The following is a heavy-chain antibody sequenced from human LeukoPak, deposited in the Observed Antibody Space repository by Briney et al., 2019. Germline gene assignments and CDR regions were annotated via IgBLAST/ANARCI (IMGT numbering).Heavy chain of an antibody. CDR3: ARDFGTTGWHTFDY. D-gene: IGHD6-19*01. CDR1: GDSVSSKNGA. J-gene: IGHJ4*02. CDR2: TYYRSKWYN. V-gene: IGHV6-1*01. Sequence: SQTLSLTCVVSGDSVSSKNGAWNWIRQSPSRGLEWLGRTYYRSKWYNNYAEFMEGPMTIIQDTSKNQYSLHLTSVTPDDTAVYYCARDFGTTGWHTFDYWGQGTLVTVSS.